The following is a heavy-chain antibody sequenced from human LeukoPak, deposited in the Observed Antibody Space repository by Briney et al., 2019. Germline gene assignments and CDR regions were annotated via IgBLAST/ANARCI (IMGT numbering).Heavy chain of an antibody. V-gene: IGHV3-33*08. CDR1: GFPFNDYA. J-gene: IGHJ4*02. CDR3: ARDRAYYYDSSGYYYFDH. Sequence: GGSLRLSCAASGFPFNDYAMHWVRPGPGKGREWVAVIWYNGNDKDYADSVKGRFTISRDNAKNSLYLQMNSLRDEDTAVYYCARDRAYYYDSSGYYYFDHWGQGTLVTVSS. CDR2: IWYNGNDK. D-gene: IGHD3-22*01.